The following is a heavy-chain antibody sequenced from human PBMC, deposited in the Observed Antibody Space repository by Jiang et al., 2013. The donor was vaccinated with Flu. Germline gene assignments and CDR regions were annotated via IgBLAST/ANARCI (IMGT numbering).Heavy chain of an antibody. J-gene: IGHJ3*02. CDR1: GYTFTSYA. Sequence: QSGSELKKPGASVKVSCKASGYTFTSYAMNWVRQAPGQGLEWMGWINTNTGNPTYAQGFTGRFVFSLDTSVSTAYLQISSLKAEDTAVYYCARVEITGPLVRQWLVNSLLTPNAFDI. CDR2: INTNTGNP. CDR3: ARVEITGPLVRQWLVNSLLTPNAFDI. D-gene: IGHD6-19*01. V-gene: IGHV7-4-1*02.